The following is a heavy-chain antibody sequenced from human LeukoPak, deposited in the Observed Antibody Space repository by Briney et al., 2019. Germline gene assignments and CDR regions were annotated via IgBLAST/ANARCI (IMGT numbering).Heavy chain of an antibody. Sequence: GGSLRLSCAASGFPFTNYAMTWVRQAPGKGLEWVSIIYSGGSTFYADSVKGRFTISRDNSKNTLYLQMNSLRAEDTAVYYCARGGSYLSAFDIWGQGTMVTVSS. CDR3: ARGGSYLSAFDI. D-gene: IGHD1-26*01. J-gene: IGHJ3*02. V-gene: IGHV3-53*01. CDR2: IYSGGST. CDR1: GFPFTNYA.